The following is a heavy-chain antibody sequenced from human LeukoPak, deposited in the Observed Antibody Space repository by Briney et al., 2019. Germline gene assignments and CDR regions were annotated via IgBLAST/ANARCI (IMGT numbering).Heavy chain of an antibody. Sequence: PGRSLRLSCVVSGFTFDDYAMNWVRQAPGKGLEWVSGINWNSQSIAYADSVKGRFTISRDNAKNSPYLQMNDLRPEDMAFYYCAKGSSYTKTYYCDYWGQGTLVTVSS. J-gene: IGHJ4*02. CDR3: AKGSSYTKTYYCDY. V-gene: IGHV3-9*03. CDR1: GFTFDDYA. CDR2: INWNSQSI. D-gene: IGHD6-6*01.